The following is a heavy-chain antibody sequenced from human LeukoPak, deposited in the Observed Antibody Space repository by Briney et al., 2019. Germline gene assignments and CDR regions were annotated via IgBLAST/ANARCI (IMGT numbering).Heavy chain of an antibody. CDR2: ISSSSPYI. V-gene: IGHV3-21*01. Sequence: GGALRLSYAASGFTFSSYSMNWVRQAPGKGLEWVSSISSSSPYIYYADSLRGRFTIFRDNAKNSLYLQMNSLRAEDTAVYYCARGGVPAAMGWFDPWGQGTLVTVSS. CDR3: ARGGVPAAMGWFDP. CDR1: GFTFSSYS. D-gene: IGHD2-2*01. J-gene: IGHJ5*02.